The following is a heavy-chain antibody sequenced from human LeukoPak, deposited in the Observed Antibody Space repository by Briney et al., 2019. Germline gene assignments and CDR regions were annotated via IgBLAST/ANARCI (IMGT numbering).Heavy chain of an antibody. V-gene: IGHV3-23*01. CDR2: ISGSGGST. CDR1: GFTFSTYA. Sequence: GGSLRLACAASGFTFSTYAMSWVRQAPGKGLEWVSVISGSGGSTYYADSVEGRFIISRDNSKNTLYLQMNSLRVEDTAAYYCAKRGYDTSGYYGYLDYWGQGTLVTVSS. D-gene: IGHD3-22*01. J-gene: IGHJ4*02. CDR3: AKRGYDTSGYYGYLDY.